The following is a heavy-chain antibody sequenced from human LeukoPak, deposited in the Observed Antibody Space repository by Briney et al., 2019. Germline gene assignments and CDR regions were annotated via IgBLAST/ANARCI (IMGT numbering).Heavy chain of an antibody. CDR1: GGSISSGSYY. D-gene: IGHD5-18*01. V-gene: IGHV4-61*01. J-gene: IGHJ5*02. Sequence: SETLSLTCTVSGGSISSGSYYWSWIRQPPGKGLEWIGYIYYSGSTKYNPSLKSRVTISVDTSKNQFSLKLSSVTAADTAIYYCTRGRDTGYPEAWGQGTLVTVSS. CDR3: TRGRDTGYPEA. CDR2: IYYSGST.